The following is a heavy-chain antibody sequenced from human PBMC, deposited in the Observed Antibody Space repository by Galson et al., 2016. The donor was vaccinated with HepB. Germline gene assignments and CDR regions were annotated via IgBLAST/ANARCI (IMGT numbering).Heavy chain of an antibody. D-gene: IGHD6-13*01. CDR1: GFTVSRNY. CDR3: ARGAGYSSSWYAAGRAFDI. CDR2: ICSSDTS. Sequence: SLRLSCAASGFTVSRNYMSWVRQAPGKGLECVSVICSSDTSYYADSVKGRFTISRHNSRNTLYLQMNSLRAEDTALYYCARGAGYSSSWYAAGRAFDIWGQGTVVTVSS. J-gene: IGHJ3*02. V-gene: IGHV3-53*04.